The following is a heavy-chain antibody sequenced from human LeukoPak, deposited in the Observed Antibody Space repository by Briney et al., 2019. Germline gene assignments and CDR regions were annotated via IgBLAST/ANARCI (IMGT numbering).Heavy chain of an antibody. Sequence: ASVKVSCKASGYTFTSYAMHWVRQAPGQRLEWMGWINAGNGNTKYSQKFQGRVTITRDTSASTAYVELSSLRSEDTAVYYCAREIAAAGSFDYWGQGTLVTVSS. V-gene: IGHV1-3*01. CDR1: GYTFTSYA. J-gene: IGHJ4*02. D-gene: IGHD6-13*01. CDR3: AREIAAAGSFDY. CDR2: INAGNGNT.